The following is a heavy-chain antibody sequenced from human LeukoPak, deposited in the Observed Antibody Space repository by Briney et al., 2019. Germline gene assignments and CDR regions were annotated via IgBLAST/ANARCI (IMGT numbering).Heavy chain of an antibody. CDR3: ARGGERQWLPPQCYFDY. CDR2: IWYDGSNK. V-gene: IGHV3-33*01. J-gene: IGHJ4*02. D-gene: IGHD6-19*01. CDR1: GFTFSSYG. Sequence: GGSLRLSCAASGFTFSSYGMHWVRQAPGKGLEWVAVIWYDGSNKYYADSVKGRFTISRDNSKNTLYLQMNSLRAEDTAVYYCARGGERQWLPPQCYFDYWGQGTLVTVSS.